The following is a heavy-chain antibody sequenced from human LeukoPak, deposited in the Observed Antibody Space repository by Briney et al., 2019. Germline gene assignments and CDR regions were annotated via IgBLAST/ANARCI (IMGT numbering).Heavy chain of an antibody. Sequence: GSLRLSCAASGFTFDDYAMHWVRQAPDKGLEWVSLISWDGSSIYYADSVKGRFTIPRDNSKNSLHLQMNSLISDDTAFYYCAKGGYCSGGTCTNDWFDPWGQGTQVIVSS. D-gene: IGHD2-15*01. CDR1: GFTFDDYA. CDR3: AKGGYCSGGTCTNDWFDP. V-gene: IGHV3-43D*04. CDR2: ISWDGSSI. J-gene: IGHJ5*02.